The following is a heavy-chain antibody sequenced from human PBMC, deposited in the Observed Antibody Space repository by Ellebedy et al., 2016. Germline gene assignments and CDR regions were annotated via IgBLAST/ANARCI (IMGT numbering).Heavy chain of an antibody. CDR2: ISGSGGST. CDR1: GFTFSSYA. Sequence: GGSLRLXXAASGFTFSSYAMSWVRQAPGKGLEWVSAISGSGGSTYYADSVKGRFTISRDNSKNTLYLQMNSLRAEDTAVYYCAKDVAVAGTPTFDYWGQGTLVTVSS. D-gene: IGHD6-19*01. J-gene: IGHJ4*02. V-gene: IGHV3-23*01. CDR3: AKDVAVAGTPTFDY.